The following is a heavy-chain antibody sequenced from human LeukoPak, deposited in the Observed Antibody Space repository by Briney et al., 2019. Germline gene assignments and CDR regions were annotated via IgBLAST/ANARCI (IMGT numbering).Heavy chain of an antibody. V-gene: IGHV4-39*01. CDR3: ARNSGSYVP. CDR1: GGSISSSSYY. D-gene: IGHD1-26*01. Sequence: SETLSLICTVSGGSISSSSYYWGWIRQPPGKGLEWIGSIYYSGSTYYNPSLKSRVTISVDTSKNQFSLKLSSVTAADTAVYYCARNSGSYVPWGQGTLVTVSS. CDR2: IYYSGST. J-gene: IGHJ5*02.